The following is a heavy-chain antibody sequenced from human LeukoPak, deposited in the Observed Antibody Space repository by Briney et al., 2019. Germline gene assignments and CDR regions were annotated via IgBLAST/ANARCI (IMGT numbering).Heavy chain of an antibody. CDR3: ARGLVYGSGSYAGY. CDR2: ISYDGSNK. D-gene: IGHD3-10*01. J-gene: IGHJ4*02. V-gene: IGHV3-30*04. Sequence: PGGSLRLSCAASGFAFSSYAMHWVRQAPGKGLEWVAVISYDGSNKYYADSVKGRFTISRDNSKNTLYLQMNSLRAEDTAVYYCARGLVYGSGSYAGYWGQGTLVTVSS. CDR1: GFAFSSYA.